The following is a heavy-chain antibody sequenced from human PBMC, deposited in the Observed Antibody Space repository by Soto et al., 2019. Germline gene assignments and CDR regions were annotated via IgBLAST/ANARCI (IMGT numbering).Heavy chain of an antibody. Sequence: QLQLQESGPGLVKPSETLSLTCTVSGGSISSSSYYWGWIRQPPGKGLEWIGSIYYIGSTFYNPTLQSRVTIPVDKSKNQFYLKLSSVTAADTAVYYCARPSGSYLYYFDYWGKGTLVTVSS. CDR3: ARPSGSYLYYFDY. CDR1: GGSISSSSYY. D-gene: IGHD1-26*01. J-gene: IGHJ4*02. CDR2: IYYIGST. V-gene: IGHV4-39*01.